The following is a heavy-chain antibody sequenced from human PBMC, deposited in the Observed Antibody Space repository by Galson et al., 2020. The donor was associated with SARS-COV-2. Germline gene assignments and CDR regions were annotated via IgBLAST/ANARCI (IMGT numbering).Heavy chain of an antibody. Sequence: ETSETLSLTCTVSGGSISSYYWSWIRQPPGKGLEWIGYIFYSGSTNYNPSLKSRVTISVDTSKNQFSLNLTSVTAADTAVYYCARHSNSGPHFDYWGQGTLVTVSS. D-gene: IGHD1-1*01. J-gene: IGHJ4*02. CDR3: ARHSNSGPHFDY. CDR2: IFYSGST. V-gene: IGHV4-59*08. CDR1: GGSISSYY.